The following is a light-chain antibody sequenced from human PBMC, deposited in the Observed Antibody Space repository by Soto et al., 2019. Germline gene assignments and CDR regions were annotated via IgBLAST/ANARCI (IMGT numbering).Light chain of an antibody. CDR1: QDISNY. V-gene: IGKV1-33*01. CDR3: QQYDNLPCT. Sequence: DIQMTQSPSSLSASVGDRVTITCQASQDISNYLNWYQQKPGKAPKLLIYDASNLETGVPSRFSASGSGTDFTFTISSLQPEDIATYYCQQYDNLPCTFGQGTKLELK. J-gene: IGKJ2*01. CDR2: DAS.